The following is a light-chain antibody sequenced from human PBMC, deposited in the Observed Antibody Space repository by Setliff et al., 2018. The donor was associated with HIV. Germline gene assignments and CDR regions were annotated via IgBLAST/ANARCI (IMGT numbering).Light chain of an antibody. CDR3: SSYTATTASYVV. CDR1: SSDIGGYNY. V-gene: IGLV2-14*03. Sequence: ALAQPASVSGSPGQSITISCTGSSSDIGGYNYVSWYQQYPGKAPKLMIYDVTERPSGVSSRFSGSKSGNTASLTISGLQAEDEADYYCSSYTATTASYVVFGGGTK. CDR2: DVT. J-gene: IGLJ2*01.